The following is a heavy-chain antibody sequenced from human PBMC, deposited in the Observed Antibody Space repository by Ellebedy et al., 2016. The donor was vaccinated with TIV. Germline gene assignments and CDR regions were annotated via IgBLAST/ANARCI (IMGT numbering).Heavy chain of an antibody. CDR3: ARDDDSSGSSDY. V-gene: IGHV4-59*01. CDR1: GGSISSYY. Sequence: MPSETLSLTCTVSGGSISSYYWSRIRQPPGKGLEWIGYIYYSGSTNYNPSLKSRVTISVDTSKNQFSLKLSSVTAADTAVYYCARDDDSSGSSDYWGQGTLVTVSS. D-gene: IGHD3-22*01. CDR2: IYYSGST. J-gene: IGHJ4*02.